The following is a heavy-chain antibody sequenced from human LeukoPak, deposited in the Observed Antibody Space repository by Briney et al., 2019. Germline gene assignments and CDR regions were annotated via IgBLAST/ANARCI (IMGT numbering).Heavy chain of an antibody. CDR2: INWNGGST. CDR3: ARVRTLSYYYDSSGYFDAFDI. J-gene: IGHJ3*02. CDR1: GFTFDDYG. Sequence: GGSLRLSCAASGFTFDDYGMSWVRQAPGKGLEWVSGINWNGGSTGYADSVKGRFTISRDNAKNSLYLQMNSLRAEDTALYYCARVRTLSYYYDSSGYFDAFDIWGQGTMVTVSS. D-gene: IGHD3-22*01. V-gene: IGHV3-20*04.